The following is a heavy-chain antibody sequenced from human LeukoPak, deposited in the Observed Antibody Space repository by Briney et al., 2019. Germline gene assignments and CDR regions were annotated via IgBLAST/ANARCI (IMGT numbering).Heavy chain of an antibody. CDR1: GYSISSGYY. J-gene: IGHJ3*02. Sequence: SETLSLTCTVSGYSISSGYYWGWIRQPPGKGLEWIGSIYHSGSTNYNPSLKSRVTISVDTSKNQFSLKLSSVTAADTAVYYCARGLWVYYDSSGYYYPDAFDIWGQGTMVTVSS. CDR3: ARGLWVYYDSSGYYYPDAFDI. CDR2: IYHSGST. V-gene: IGHV4-38-2*02. D-gene: IGHD3-22*01.